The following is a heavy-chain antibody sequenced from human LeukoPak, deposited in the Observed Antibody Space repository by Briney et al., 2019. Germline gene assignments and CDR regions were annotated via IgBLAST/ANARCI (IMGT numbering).Heavy chain of an antibody. CDR2: INHSGST. J-gene: IGHJ4*02. CDR1: GGSFSGYY. Sequence: SETLSLTCAVYGGSFSGYYWSWIRQPPGKGLEWIGEINHSGSTNYNPSLKSRVTISVDTSKKQFSLKLSSVTAADTAVYYCASARITMVRGVIRRYYFDYWGQGTLVTVSS. CDR3: ASARITMVRGVIRRYYFDY. V-gene: IGHV4-34*01. D-gene: IGHD3-10*01.